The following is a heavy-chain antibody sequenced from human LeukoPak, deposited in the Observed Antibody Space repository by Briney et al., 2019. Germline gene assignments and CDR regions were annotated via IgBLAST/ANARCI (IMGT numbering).Heavy chain of an antibody. CDR1: GGSFSGYY. J-gene: IGHJ5*02. D-gene: IGHD2-2*01. CDR2: INHSGST. V-gene: IGHV4-34*01. Sequence: SETLSLTCAVYGGSFSGYYWSWIRQPPGKGLEWIGEINHSGSTNYNPSLKSRVTISVDTSKNQFSLKLSSVTAADTAVYYCVRVPAATGDWFDPWGQGTLVTVSS. CDR3: VRVPAATGDWFDP.